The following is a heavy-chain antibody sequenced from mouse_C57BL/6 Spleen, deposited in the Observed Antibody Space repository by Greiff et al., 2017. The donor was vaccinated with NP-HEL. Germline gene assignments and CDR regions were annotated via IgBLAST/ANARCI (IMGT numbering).Heavy chain of an antibody. CDR2: IYPGDGDT. Sequence: VQLQQSGPELVKPGASVKISCKASGYAFSSSWMNWVKQRPGKGLEWIGRIYPGDGDTNYNGKFKGKATLTADKSSSTAYMQLSSLTSEDSAVYCCAIGLLRFYAMDYWGQGTSVTVSS. CDR3: AIGLLRFYAMDY. J-gene: IGHJ4*01. V-gene: IGHV1-82*01. D-gene: IGHD1-1*01. CDR1: GYAFSSSW.